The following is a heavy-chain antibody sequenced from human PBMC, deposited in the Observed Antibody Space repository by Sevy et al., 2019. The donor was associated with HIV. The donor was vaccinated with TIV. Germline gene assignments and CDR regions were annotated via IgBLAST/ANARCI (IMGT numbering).Heavy chain of an antibody. V-gene: IGHV3-72*01. J-gene: IGHJ4*02. Sequence: GGSLRLSCAASGFTFSDHYMDWVRQAPGKGLEWVGRSRKKANSYSTEYAASVKGRFTIAREDSKNSLYLHMNSLKTEDTAVYYCVRLSYTSSWNFDYWGQGTLVTVSS. CDR1: GFTFSDHY. CDR3: VRLSYTSSWNFDY. CDR2: SRKKANSYST. D-gene: IGHD6-13*01.